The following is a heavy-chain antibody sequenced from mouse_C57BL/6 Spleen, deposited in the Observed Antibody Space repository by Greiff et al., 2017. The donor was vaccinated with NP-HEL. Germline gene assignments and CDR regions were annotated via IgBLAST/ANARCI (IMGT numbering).Heavy chain of an antibody. CDR1: GYTFTDYY. J-gene: IGHJ2*01. V-gene: IGHV1-19*01. CDR3: ARIYDGYSFDY. CDR2: INPYNGGT. Sequence: VQLQQSGPVLVKPGASVKMSCKASGYTFTDYYMNWVKQSHGKSLEWIGVINPYNGGTSYNQKFKGKATLTVDKSSSTAYIELNSLTSEDSAVYYCARIYDGYSFDYWGQGTTLTVSS. D-gene: IGHD2-3*01.